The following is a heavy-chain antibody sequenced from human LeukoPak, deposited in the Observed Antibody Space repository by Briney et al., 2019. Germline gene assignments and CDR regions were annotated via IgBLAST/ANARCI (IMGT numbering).Heavy chain of an antibody. D-gene: IGHD3-22*01. CDR1: GVSISSYY. Sequence: PSETLSLTCTVSGVSISSYYWSWIRQPPGKGREWIGYIYYSGSTNYNPSLKSRVTISVDTSKNQFSLKLSSVTAADTAVYYCARETRGSWAMIDAFDIWGQGTMVTVSS. CDR3: ARETRGSWAMIDAFDI. V-gene: IGHV4-59*01. J-gene: IGHJ3*02. CDR2: IYYSGST.